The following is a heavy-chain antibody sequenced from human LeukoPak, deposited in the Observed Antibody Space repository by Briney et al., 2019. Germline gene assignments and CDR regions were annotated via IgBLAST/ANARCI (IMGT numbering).Heavy chain of an antibody. V-gene: IGHV4-59*01. J-gene: IGHJ4*02. Sequence: SETLSLTCTVSGGSISSYYWSWIRQPPGKGLEWIGYIYYSGSTNYNPSLKSRVTISVDTSKNQFSLKLSSVTAADTAVYYCARDAPSLYYYGSSGGFDYWGQGTLVTVSS. D-gene: IGHD3-22*01. CDR1: GGSISSYY. CDR2: IYYSGST. CDR3: ARDAPSLYYYGSSGGFDY.